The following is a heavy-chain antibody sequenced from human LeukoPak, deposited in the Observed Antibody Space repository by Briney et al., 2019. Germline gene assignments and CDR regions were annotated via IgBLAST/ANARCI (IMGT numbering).Heavy chain of an antibody. V-gene: IGHV3-11*01. CDR2: ISGDGDTI. Sequence: GGSLRLSCAASGFAFSDYYMNWIRQAPGEGLEWVSFISGDGDTIYYADSVRGRFTISRDNAKNSLYLQMNSLRAEDTAVYYCARVYSSSWYFGYLYIDVWGNGTTVTVSS. CDR1: GFAFSDYY. D-gene: IGHD6-13*01. CDR3: ARVYSSSWYFGYLYIDV. J-gene: IGHJ6*03.